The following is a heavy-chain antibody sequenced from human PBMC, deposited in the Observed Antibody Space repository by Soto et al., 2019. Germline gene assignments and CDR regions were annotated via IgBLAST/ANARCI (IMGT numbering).Heavy chain of an antibody. CDR1: GFTFSSYS. D-gene: IGHD6-19*01. Sequence: VQLVESGGGLVQPGGSLRLSCAASGFTFSSYSMNWVRQTPGKGLEWISYISSHSSTLYYADSVKGRFTISRDNAANSLYLQMNSLRDEDIATYYCVRDGSGNLYLNWFDPWGQGTLVTVSS. V-gene: IGHV3-48*02. CDR2: ISSHSSTL. J-gene: IGHJ5*02. CDR3: VRDGSGNLYLNWFDP.